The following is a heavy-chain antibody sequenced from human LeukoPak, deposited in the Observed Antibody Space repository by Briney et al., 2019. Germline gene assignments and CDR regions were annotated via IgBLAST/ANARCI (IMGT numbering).Heavy chain of an antibody. V-gene: IGHV1-18*01. CDR2: ISAYNGST. Sequence: ASVKVSCKASGYTFTSYGISWVRQAPGQGLEWMGWISAYNGSTNYAQKLQGRVTMTTDTSTSTAYMELRSLRSDDTAVYYCERLLGYYGSGSYSPDWFDPWGQGTLVTVSS. D-gene: IGHD3-10*01. J-gene: IGHJ5*02. CDR1: GYTFTSYG. CDR3: ERLLGYYGSGSYSPDWFDP.